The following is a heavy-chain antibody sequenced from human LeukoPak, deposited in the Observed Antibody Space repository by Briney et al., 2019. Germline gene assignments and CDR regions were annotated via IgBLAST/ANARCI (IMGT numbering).Heavy chain of an antibody. D-gene: IGHD2-2*01. V-gene: IGHV4-38-2*01. CDR2: KYNSRST. CDR3: ARHVYGRHQLQAYHFDY. CDR1: GYSISSDHY. J-gene: IGHJ4*02. Sequence: AETLSLTCDVSGYSISSDHYWGWLRQSPGKGLEWFASKYNSRSTYFKSSLKSRVTISLDTPKNQFSLTLNSVTAADTAVYYCARHVYGRHQLQAYHFDYWGQGILVTVSS.